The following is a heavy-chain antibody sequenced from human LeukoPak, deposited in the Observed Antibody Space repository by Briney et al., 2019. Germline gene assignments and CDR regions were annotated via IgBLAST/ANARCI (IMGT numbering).Heavy chain of an antibody. Sequence: ASVKVSCKASGYTFTGYYMHWVRQAPGQGLEWMGWINPNSGGTNYAQKFQGRVTMTRDTSISTAYMELSRLRSDDMAVYYCARSLRYFDWLRFDYWGQGTLVTVSS. D-gene: IGHD3-9*01. V-gene: IGHV1-2*02. J-gene: IGHJ4*02. CDR1: GYTFTGYY. CDR3: ARSLRYFDWLRFDY. CDR2: INPNSGGT.